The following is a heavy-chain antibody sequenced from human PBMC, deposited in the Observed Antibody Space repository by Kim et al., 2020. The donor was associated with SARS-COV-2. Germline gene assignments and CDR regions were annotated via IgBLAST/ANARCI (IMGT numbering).Heavy chain of an antibody. J-gene: IGHJ6*02. CDR1: GYTFTSYG. CDR3: ARGLSGDPMIVVGWSGMDV. Sequence: ASVKVSCKASGYTFTSYGISWVRQAPGQGLEWMGWISAYNGNTNYAQKLQGRVTMTTDTSTSTAYMELRSLRSDDTAVYYCARGLSGDPMIVVGWSGMDVWGQGTTVTVSS. V-gene: IGHV1-18*04. D-gene: IGHD3-22*01. CDR2: ISAYNGNT.